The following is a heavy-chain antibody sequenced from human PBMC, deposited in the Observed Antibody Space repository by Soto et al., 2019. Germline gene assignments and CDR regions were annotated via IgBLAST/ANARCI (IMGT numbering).Heavy chain of an antibody. CDR1: GGSISSYY. CDR3: ARDFHDGRFDP. V-gene: IGHV4-59*01. CDR2: SYYSGST. Sequence: QVQLQESGPGLVKPSETLSLTCTVSGGSISSYYWSWIRQPPGKGLEWIGYSYYSGSTNYNPSLKSRVTISVDTSKNQFSLKLRSVTATDTAVYYCARDFHDGRFDPWGQGTLVTVSS. D-gene: IGHD1-1*01. J-gene: IGHJ5*02.